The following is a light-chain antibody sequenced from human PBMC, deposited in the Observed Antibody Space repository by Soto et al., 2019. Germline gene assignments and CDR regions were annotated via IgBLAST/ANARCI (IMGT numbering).Light chain of an antibody. CDR2: SNN. J-gene: IGLJ2*01. CDR1: SSNIGRNA. Sequence: QSVLTQPPSASGTPGQRVTISCSGSSSNIGRNAVNWYQHLPGTAPKLLIYSNNERPSGVPDRFSGPKSGTSASLAISGLQSEDEADYYCTAWDDSLSGHVVFGGGTKLTVL. V-gene: IGLV1-44*01. CDR3: TAWDDSLSGHVV.